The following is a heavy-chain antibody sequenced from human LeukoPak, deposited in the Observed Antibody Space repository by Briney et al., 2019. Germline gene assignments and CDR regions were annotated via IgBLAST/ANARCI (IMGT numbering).Heavy chain of an antibody. J-gene: IGHJ3*02. D-gene: IGHD1-26*01. CDR2: IKQDGSEK. V-gene: IGHV3-7*05. CDR1: GFTFSSYW. Sequence: GGSLRLSCAASGFTFSSYWMSWVRQAPGKGLEWVADIKQDGSEKYFADSVKGRFTISRDNAKNSMYLQMSSLRLEDTAVYYCARSSYGAFDIWGQGTMVAVSS. CDR3: ARSSYGAFDI.